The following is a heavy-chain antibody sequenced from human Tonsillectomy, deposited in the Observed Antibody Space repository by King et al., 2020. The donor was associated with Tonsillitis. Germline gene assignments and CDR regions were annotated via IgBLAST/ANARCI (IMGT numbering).Heavy chain of an antibody. CDR1: GFTFSSYW. Sequence: VQLVESGGGLVQPGGSLRLSCAASGFTFSSYWMDWVRHAPGKGLVWVSRINSDGSRTSYADSVKGRFTISRDNAKNTLYLQMNSLRAEDTAVYYCARETQAYYYYMDVWGKGTTVTVSS. J-gene: IGHJ6*03. CDR3: ARETQAYYYYMDV. V-gene: IGHV3-74*01. CDR2: INSDGSRT.